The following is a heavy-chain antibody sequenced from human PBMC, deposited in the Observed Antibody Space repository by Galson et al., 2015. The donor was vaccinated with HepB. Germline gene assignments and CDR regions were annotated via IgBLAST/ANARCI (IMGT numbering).Heavy chain of an antibody. D-gene: IGHD3-16*02. CDR3: ARHQTSFDAFHI. J-gene: IGHJ3*02. V-gene: IGHV5-10-1*01. CDR2: IDPRDSNT. CDR1: GYSFSSSNYW. Sequence: QSGAEVKKPGESLRISCTGSGYSFSSSNYWISWVRQMPGKGLEWMGRIDPRDSNTKYSPSFKGHVTISADKSINTAYVHWSSLKPSDTAMYYCARHQTSFDAFHIGGQGTMVTVS.